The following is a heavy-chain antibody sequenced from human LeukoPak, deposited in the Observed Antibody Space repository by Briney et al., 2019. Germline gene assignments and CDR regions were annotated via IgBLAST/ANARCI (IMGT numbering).Heavy chain of an antibody. V-gene: IGHV4-39*01. CDR2: IYYSGSA. Sequence: PSETLSLTCTVSGGSISRSSYFWVWIRQPPGKRPEWIGNIYYSGSANYKASLKSRVTISADTSKNQFSLKPSSVTAADTAVYYCARNPIYYDSSGPGAFDIWGQGTMVTVSS. CDR3: ARNPIYYDSSGPGAFDI. J-gene: IGHJ3*02. D-gene: IGHD3-22*01. CDR1: GGSISRSSYF.